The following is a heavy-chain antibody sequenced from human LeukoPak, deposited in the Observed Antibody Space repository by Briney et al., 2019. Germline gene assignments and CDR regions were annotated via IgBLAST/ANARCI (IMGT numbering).Heavy chain of an antibody. CDR1: GDTFSNYD. CDR2: IIPVFDTA. Sequence: ASVKVSCKASGDTFSNYDVTWVRQAPGQGLEWMGRIIPVFDTAKYAQNFQGRVTMTTDESSSTAYMELYSLRSEDTAVYYCALSVEKQLVYFDFWGQGTLVTVSS. J-gene: IGHJ4*02. CDR3: ALSVEKQLVYFDF. V-gene: IGHV1-69*05. D-gene: IGHD6-13*01.